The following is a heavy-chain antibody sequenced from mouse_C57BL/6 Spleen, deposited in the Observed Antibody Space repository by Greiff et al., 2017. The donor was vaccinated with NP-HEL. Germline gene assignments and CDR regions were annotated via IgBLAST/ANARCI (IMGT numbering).Heavy chain of an antibody. J-gene: IGHJ4*01. CDR2: IDPETGGT. CDR1: GYTFTDYE. D-gene: IGHD1-1*01. Sequence: QVQLQQSGAELVRPGASVTLSCKASGYTFTDYEMHWVKQTPVHGLEWIGAIDPETGGTAYNQKFKGKAILTADKSSSTAYMELRSLTSEDSAVYYCTRWNYYPEFYAMDYWGQGTSVTVSS. CDR3: TRWNYYPEFYAMDY. V-gene: IGHV1-15*01.